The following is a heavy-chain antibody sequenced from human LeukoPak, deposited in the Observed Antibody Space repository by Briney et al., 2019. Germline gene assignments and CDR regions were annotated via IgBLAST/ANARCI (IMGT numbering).Heavy chain of an antibody. V-gene: IGHV1-8*01. CDR1: GYTFTSYD. J-gene: IGHJ4*02. D-gene: IGHD3-22*01. CDR2: MNPNSGNT. CDR3: ARGTFDRSGYYCAY. Sequence: ASVKVSCKASGYTFTSYDINWVRQAPGQGLEWMGWMNPNSGNTGYAQKFQGRVTMTSHTSMSTAYMELTSLRSEDTAVYYCARGTFDRSGYYCAYWREGTLVTVSS.